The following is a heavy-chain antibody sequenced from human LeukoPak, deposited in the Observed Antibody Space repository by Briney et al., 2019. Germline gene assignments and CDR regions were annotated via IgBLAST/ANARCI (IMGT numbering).Heavy chain of an antibody. CDR3: ARAADSSGYTY. D-gene: IGHD6-19*01. J-gene: IGHJ4*02. Sequence: SETLSLTCAVSGGSISSGGYSWSWIRQPPGKGLEWIGYIYHCGSTYYNPSLKSRVTISVDRSKNQFSLKLSSVTAADTAVYYCARAADSSGYTYWGQGTLVTVSS. V-gene: IGHV4-30-2*01. CDR1: GGSISSGGYS. CDR2: IYHCGST.